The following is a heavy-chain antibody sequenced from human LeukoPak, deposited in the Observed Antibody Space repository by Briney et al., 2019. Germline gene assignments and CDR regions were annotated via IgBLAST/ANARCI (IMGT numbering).Heavy chain of an antibody. J-gene: IGHJ4*02. CDR1: SGSISSGTYY. CDR3: ARGRGGSKKQRTYYYGSGSLDY. Sequence: SETLSLTCTVSSGSISSGTYYWSWIRQPAGKGLEWIGRIYSSGSTNYNPSLKSRVTISVDTSENQFSLKLSSVTAADTAVYYCARGRGGSKKQRTYYYGSGSLDYWGQGTLVTVSS. CDR2: IYSSGST. D-gene: IGHD3-10*01. V-gene: IGHV4-61*02.